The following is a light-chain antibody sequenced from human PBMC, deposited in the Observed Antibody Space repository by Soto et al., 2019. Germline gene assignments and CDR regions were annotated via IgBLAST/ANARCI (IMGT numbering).Light chain of an antibody. Sequence: EIVLTQSPGTRSLSPGERATLSCRASQSVSSSYLAWYQQKPGQAPRLLIYAASSRATGIPDRFSGSGSGXXXXXXXXXXXPXXXAXYXCXQYGSSPTITFGQGTRLEIK. V-gene: IGKV3-20*01. CDR1: QSVSSSY. CDR2: AAS. CDR3: XQYGSSPTIT. J-gene: IGKJ5*01.